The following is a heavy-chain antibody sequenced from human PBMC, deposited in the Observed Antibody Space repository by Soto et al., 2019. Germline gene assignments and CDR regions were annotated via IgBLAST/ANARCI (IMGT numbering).Heavy chain of an antibody. CDR2: ISSSSSTI. D-gene: IGHD3-22*01. CDR3: ARDRYYYDSIGYAISDY. Sequence: EVQLVESGGGLVQPGGSLRLSCAASGFTFSSYSMNWVRQAPGKGLEWVSYISSSSSTIYYADSVKGRFTISRDNAKNSLYLQMNSLRDEDTAVYYCARDRYYYDSIGYAISDYWGQGTLVTVSS. J-gene: IGHJ4*02. CDR1: GFTFSSYS. V-gene: IGHV3-48*02.